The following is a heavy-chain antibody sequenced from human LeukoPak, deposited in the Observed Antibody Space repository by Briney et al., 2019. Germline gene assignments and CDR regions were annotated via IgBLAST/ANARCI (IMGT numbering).Heavy chain of an antibody. V-gene: IGHV1-2*02. Sequence: ASVNLSCKASGYTFTGYYLHWVRQAPGLGLEWMGWIGPSNGDTSYARKFQGRVTMTWDTSINTVYMELSWLTSDDTAVYYCTRDRWFGDLQYSQRNWFDSWGQGTLVTVSS. CDR1: GYTFTGYY. CDR3: TRDRWFGDLQYSQRNWFDS. CDR2: IGPSNGDT. D-gene: IGHD3-10*01. J-gene: IGHJ5*01.